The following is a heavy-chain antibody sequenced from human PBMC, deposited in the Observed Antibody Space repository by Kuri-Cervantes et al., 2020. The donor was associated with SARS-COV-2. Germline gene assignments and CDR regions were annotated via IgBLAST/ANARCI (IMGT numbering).Heavy chain of an antibody. Sequence: SETLSLTCTVSGGSISSYYWSWIRQPPGKGLEWIGYIYYSGSTNYNPSLKSRVTISVATSKNQFSLKLSSVTVADTATYHCARVYIGMAGPLDYWGQGTLVTVSS. V-gene: IGHV4-59*12. CDR3: ARVYIGMAGPLDY. CDR2: IYYSGST. CDR1: GGSISSYY. D-gene: IGHD6-19*01. J-gene: IGHJ4*02.